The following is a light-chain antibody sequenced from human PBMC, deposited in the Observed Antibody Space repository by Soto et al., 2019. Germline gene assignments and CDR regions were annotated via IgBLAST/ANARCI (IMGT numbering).Light chain of an antibody. J-gene: IGLJ3*02. Sequence: QSVLTQSPSASASLGASVKLTCTLSSGHSNYAIAWHQQQPEKGPRYLMTLNSDGSHSKVDGIPDRFSGSSSGAERYLTNSGPQSEDEADYYCQTWGTGIQVFGGGTKVTVL. V-gene: IGLV4-69*01. CDR2: LNSDGSH. CDR3: QTWGTGIQV. CDR1: SGHSNYA.